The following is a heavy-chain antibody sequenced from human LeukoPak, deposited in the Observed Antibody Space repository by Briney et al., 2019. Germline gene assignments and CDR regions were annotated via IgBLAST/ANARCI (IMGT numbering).Heavy chain of an antibody. J-gene: IGHJ4*02. CDR3: ARAVPSYGYDY. V-gene: IGHV4-34*01. CDR1: GGSFSGYY. CDR2: INHSGST. Sequence: SETLSLTCAVYGGSFSGYYWSWIRQPPGKGLEWIGEINHSGSTNYNPSLKSRVTISVDTSKNQFSLKLSSVTAADTAAYYCARAVPSYGYDYWGQGTLVTVSS. D-gene: IGHD5-18*01.